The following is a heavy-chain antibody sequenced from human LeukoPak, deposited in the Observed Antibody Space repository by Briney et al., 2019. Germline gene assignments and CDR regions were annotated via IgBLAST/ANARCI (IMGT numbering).Heavy chain of an antibody. Sequence: SVTVSCKASGGTFSSYAISWVRQAPGQGLEWMGRIVPILGIANYAQKFQGRVTITADKSTSTVYMELSTLRSEDTAVYYCARPDYGDYAAHYYYYYGMDVWGQGTTVTVSS. V-gene: IGHV1-69*04. CDR3: ARPDYGDYAAHYYYYYGMDV. CDR1: GGTFSSYA. D-gene: IGHD4-17*01. CDR2: IVPILGIA. J-gene: IGHJ6*02.